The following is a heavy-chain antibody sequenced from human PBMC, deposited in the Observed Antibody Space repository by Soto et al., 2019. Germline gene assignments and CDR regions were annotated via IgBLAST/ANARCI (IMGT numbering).Heavy chain of an antibody. J-gene: IGHJ4*02. CDR3: ARRYGTVFDF. Sequence: PSETLSLTCTVSGGSISSYYWIWIRQPPGKGLEWIGYIYYSGSTNYNPSLKSRVTISVDTSKNQFSLKLSSVTAADTAVYYCARRYGTVFDFWGQGTLVTVSS. D-gene: IGHD6-13*01. V-gene: IGHV4-59*01. CDR2: IYYSGST. CDR1: GGSISSYY.